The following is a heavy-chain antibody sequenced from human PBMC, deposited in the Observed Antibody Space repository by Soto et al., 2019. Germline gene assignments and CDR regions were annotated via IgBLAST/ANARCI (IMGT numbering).Heavy chain of an antibody. D-gene: IGHD3-10*01. CDR3: AKSYGSGSYYYYSYMDV. J-gene: IGHJ6*03. V-gene: IGHV3-23*01. Sequence: PGGSLRLSCAASGFTFSSYAMSWVRQAPGKGLEWVSAISGSGGSTYYADSVKGRFTISRDNSKNTLYLQMNSLRAEDTAVYYCAKSYGSGSYYYYSYMDVWGKGTTVTVSS. CDR1: GFTFSSYA. CDR2: ISGSGGST.